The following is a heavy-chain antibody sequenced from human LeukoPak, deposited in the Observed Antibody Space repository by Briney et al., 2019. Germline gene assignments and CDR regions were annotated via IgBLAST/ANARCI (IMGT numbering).Heavy chain of an antibody. D-gene: IGHD2-15*01. V-gene: IGHV1-2*02. CDR1: VYTFTVYY. CDR3: ARGRYCSDGNCYHNWFDP. J-gene: IGHJ5*02. CDR2: INPNSGGT. Sequence: ASVKVSSKSSVYTFTVYYMHCVRQSPGQGREGMGWINPNSGGTDYAQKFQGRVTMTRDTSINTAYMEVISLRPDDTAVYYCARGRYCSDGNCYHNWFDPWGQGTLVIVSS.